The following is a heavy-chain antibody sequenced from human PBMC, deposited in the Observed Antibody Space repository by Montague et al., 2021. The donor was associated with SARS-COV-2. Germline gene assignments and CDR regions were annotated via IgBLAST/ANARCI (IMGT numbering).Heavy chain of an antibody. J-gene: IGHJ6*02. CDR2: IYYTGNT. CDR1: DGSISSPNW. D-gene: IGHD3-16*01. CDR3: CRGGTNHYGLDV. Sequence: SETLSLTCAVSDGSISSPNWWYWVRQPPGKGLVWSGEIYYTGNTNYNPPLKTRVTTFIDKSKNHFSLLLSSVAAADTAAYYCCRGGTNHYGLDVWGQGTTVTVSS. V-gene: IGHV4-4*02.